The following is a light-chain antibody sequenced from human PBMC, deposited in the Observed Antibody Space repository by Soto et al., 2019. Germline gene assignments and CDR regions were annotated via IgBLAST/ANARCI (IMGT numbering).Light chain of an antibody. CDR1: QSVSSF. V-gene: IGKV3-11*01. J-gene: IGKJ2*01. CDR2: DAS. CDR3: QQRSNWPRVT. Sequence: EIVLTQSPATLSLSPGEIATLSCRASQSVSSFLAWYQQKPGQAPSLLISDASNRAAGIPARFIGSGSGTDFTLTISDLEPEDFAVYYCQQRSNWPRVTFGRGTKLEIK.